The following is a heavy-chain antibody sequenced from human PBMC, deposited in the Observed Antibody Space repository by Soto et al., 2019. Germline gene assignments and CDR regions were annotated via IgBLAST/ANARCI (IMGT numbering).Heavy chain of an antibody. D-gene: IGHD3-16*01. CDR1: GYSFSSHG. V-gene: IGHV1-18*01. Sequence: QVLLVQSGDEVKKPGAAVKVSCKASGYSFSSHGIGWVRQAPGQGLEWMGWISVYNGNTNYAQRFQGRVTLTTDTSTSTAYMELRSLRSDDTAVYYCARAGASVFYSYYYMDVWAKGKRVTVSS. CDR3: ARAGASVFYSYYYMDV. CDR2: ISVYNGNT. J-gene: IGHJ6*03.